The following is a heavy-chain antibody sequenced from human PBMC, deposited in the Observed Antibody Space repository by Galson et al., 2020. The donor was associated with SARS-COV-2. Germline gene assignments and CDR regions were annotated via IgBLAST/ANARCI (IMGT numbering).Heavy chain of an antibody. Sequence: ASVKVSCKASGYTFTSHFMHWVRQAPGQEFEWMGMIDPSRDSATYAHKFQGRVTMTRDTSTSTVYMALSSLRSEDTAVYYCARDRPDSSGYYDFDYWGRGTLVTVSS. CDR3: ARDRPDSSGYYDFDY. D-gene: IGHD3-22*01. CDR1: GYTFTSHF. CDR2: IDPSRDSA. J-gene: IGHJ4*02. V-gene: IGHV1-46*01.